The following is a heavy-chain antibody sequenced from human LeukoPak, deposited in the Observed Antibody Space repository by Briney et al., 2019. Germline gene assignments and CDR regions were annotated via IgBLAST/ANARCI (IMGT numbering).Heavy chain of an antibody. V-gene: IGHV4-39*07. CDR2: IYYSGST. CDR3: ARAPVDILTGSDRIAIYYYMDV. J-gene: IGHJ6*03. CDR1: GGSISSSSYY. Sequence: SETLSLTCTVSGGSISSSSYYWGWIRQPPGKGLEWIGSIYYSGSTYYNPSLKSRVTISVDTSKNQFSLKLSSVTAADTAVYYCARAPVDILTGSDRIAIYYYMDVWGKGTTVTVSS. D-gene: IGHD3-9*01.